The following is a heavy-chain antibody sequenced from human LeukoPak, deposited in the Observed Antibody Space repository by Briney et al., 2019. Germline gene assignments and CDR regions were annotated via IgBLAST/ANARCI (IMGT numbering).Heavy chain of an antibody. CDR1: GFTFRSNG. J-gene: IGHJ4*02. CDR3: ARDGEIGIAVAGDY. CDR2: ISGSGSYI. D-gene: IGHD6-19*01. Sequence: GGSLRLSCAASGFTFRSNGMNWVRQAPGKGLEWVSSISGSGSYIYYADSVKGRFTISRDNAKNSLYLQMNSLRAEDTAVYYCARDGEIGIAVAGDYWGQGTLVTVSS. V-gene: IGHV3-21*01.